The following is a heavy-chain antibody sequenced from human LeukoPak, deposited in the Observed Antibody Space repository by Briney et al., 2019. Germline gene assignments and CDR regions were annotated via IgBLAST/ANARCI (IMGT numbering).Heavy chain of an antibody. V-gene: IGHV1-46*01. CDR3: ARDADSSGWYGPAIAEYFQH. Sequence: GASVTVSCKASGYTFTSYYMHWVRQAPGQGLEWMGIINPSGGSTSYAQKFQGRVTMTRDTSTSTVYMELSSLRSEDTAVYYCARDADSSGWYGPAIAEYFQHWGQGTLVTVSS. D-gene: IGHD6-19*01. CDR2: INPSGGST. J-gene: IGHJ1*01. CDR1: GYTFTSYY.